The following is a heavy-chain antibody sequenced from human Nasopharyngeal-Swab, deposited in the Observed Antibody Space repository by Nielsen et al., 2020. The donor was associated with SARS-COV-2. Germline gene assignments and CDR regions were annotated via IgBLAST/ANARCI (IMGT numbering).Heavy chain of an antibody. CDR3: AKDESGGLYYYGMDV. Sequence: SLKISCAASGFTFDDYAMHWVRQAPGKGLGWVSGISWNSGSIGYADSVKGRFTISRDNAKNSLYLQMNSLRAEDMALYYCAKDESGGLYYYGMDVWGQGTTVTVSS. D-gene: IGHD1-26*01. CDR1: GFTFDDYA. CDR2: ISWNSGSI. J-gene: IGHJ6*02. V-gene: IGHV3-9*03.